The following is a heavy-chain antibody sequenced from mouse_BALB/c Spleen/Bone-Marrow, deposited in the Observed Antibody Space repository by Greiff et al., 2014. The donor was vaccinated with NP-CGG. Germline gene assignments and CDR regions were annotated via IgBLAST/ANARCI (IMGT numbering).Heavy chain of an antibody. CDR1: GYSITSDYA. J-gene: IGHJ4*01. CDR3: ARRYYAMDY. CDR2: ISYSGIT. Sequence: VQLQQSGPGLVKPSQSLSLTRTVTGYSITSDYAWNWIRQFPGNKLEWMGYISYSGITSYNPSLKSRISITRDTSKNQFFLQLNSVTTEDTATYYCARRYYAMDYWGQGTSVTVSS. V-gene: IGHV3-2*02.